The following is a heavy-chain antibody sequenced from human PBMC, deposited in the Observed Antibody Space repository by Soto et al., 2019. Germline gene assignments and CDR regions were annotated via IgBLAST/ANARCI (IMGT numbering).Heavy chain of an antibody. D-gene: IGHD1-1*01. Sequence: QVHLVQSGAEVEKPGASVKVSCKGSGYGFTTYGITWVRQAPGQGLEWMAWISAHNGNTNYAQKLQGRVTVTRDTSTSTAYMELRRLRSDDTAVYYCARGRYGDYWGQGALVTVSS. V-gene: IGHV1-18*01. CDR1: GYGFTTYG. CDR2: ISAHNGNT. J-gene: IGHJ4*02. CDR3: ARGRYGDY.